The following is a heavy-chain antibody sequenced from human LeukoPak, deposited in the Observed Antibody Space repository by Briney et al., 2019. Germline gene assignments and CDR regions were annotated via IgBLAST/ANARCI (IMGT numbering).Heavy chain of an antibody. V-gene: IGHV4-59*12. J-gene: IGHJ4*02. Sequence: SETLSLTCAVYGGSFSGYYWSWIRQPPGKGLEWIGYIYYSGSTNYDPSLKSRVTISVNTSKNQFSLKLSSVTAADTAVYYCARGRGYSSSWPYDYWGQGTLVTVSS. CDR1: GGSFSGYY. CDR2: IYYSGST. D-gene: IGHD6-13*01. CDR3: ARGRGYSSSWPYDY.